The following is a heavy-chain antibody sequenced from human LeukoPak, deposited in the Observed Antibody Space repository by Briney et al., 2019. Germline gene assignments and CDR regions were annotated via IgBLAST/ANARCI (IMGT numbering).Heavy chain of an antibody. J-gene: IGHJ6*03. CDR1: NDSINNNF. CDR3: ARDRPSNWTYYYYMDV. D-gene: IGHD1-1*01. V-gene: IGHV4-59*12. Sequence: PSETLSLTCTVSNDSINNNFWNWIRQPPGKRLEWIGYIQYNGNTNYSPFLKGRLTMSVDTSKNQFSLKLSSVTAADTAVYYCARDRPSNWTYYYYMDVWGKGTTVTVSS. CDR2: IQYNGNT.